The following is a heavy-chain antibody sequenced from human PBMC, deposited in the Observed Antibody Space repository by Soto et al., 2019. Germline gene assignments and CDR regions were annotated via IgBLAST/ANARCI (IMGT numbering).Heavy chain of an antibody. V-gene: IGHV3-15*01. D-gene: IGHD2-15*01. Sequence: EVQLVESGGGLVKRGGSLRLSCAASGFTFNNAWMNWVRQSAGKGLEWVGRIKSKTDGGATDYAAPVKGRFTISRDDSKNTLYLQMNSLNTEDTAVYYCTTLTVVDVHSDYWGQGTLVVVSS. CDR1: GFTFNNAW. CDR3: TTLTVVDVHSDY. CDR2: IKSKTDGGAT. J-gene: IGHJ4*02.